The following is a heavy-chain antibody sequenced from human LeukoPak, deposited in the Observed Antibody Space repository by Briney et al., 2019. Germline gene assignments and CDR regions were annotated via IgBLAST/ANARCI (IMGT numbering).Heavy chain of an antibody. V-gene: IGHV4-34*01. CDR2: INYSGST. CDR3: AREGRGGHNFDS. Sequence: SETLSLTCAVSDESFSGYYWNWIRQPPGRRLEWIGEINYSGSTQYHPSLKSRVTMSVDKSKKQVSLKLSSVTVADTAAYYCAREGRGGHNFDSWGQGTLAIVSS. J-gene: IGHJ4*02. D-gene: IGHD2-15*01. CDR1: DESFSGYY.